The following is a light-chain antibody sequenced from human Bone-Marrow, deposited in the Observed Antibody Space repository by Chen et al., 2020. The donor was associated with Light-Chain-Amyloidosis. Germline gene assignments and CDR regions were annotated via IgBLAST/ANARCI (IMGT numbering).Light chain of an antibody. CDR1: SSDVVGDNH. CDR3: SSYTITNTLV. J-gene: IGLJ1*01. V-gene: IGLV2-14*01. CDR2: EVT. Sequence: QSALIQPDYVSGSPVQSITISGTGTSSDVVGDNHVSWYQQHPDKAPKLMIYEVTNRPSWVPDRFSGSKSDNTASLTISGLQTEDEADYFCSSYTITNTLVFGSGTRVTVL.